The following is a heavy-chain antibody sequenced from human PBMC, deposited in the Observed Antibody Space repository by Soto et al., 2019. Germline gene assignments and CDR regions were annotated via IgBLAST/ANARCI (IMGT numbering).Heavy chain of an antibody. CDR3: ARAPKDIVVVPAANYWFDP. V-gene: IGHV4-31*03. Sequence: SETLSLTCTVSGGSISSGGYYWSWIRQHPGKGLEWIGYIYYSGSTYYNPSLKSRVTISVDTSKDQFSLKLSSVTAADTAVYYCARAPKDIVVVPAANYWFDPWGQGTLVTVSS. CDR1: GGSISSGGYY. CDR2: IYYSGST. D-gene: IGHD2-2*01. J-gene: IGHJ5*02.